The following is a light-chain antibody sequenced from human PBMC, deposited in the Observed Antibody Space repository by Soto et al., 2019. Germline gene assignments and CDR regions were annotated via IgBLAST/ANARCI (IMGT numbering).Light chain of an antibody. Sequence: DIQMTQSPSTLSASVGDRVTITCRASQSINVWLAWYQQKPGKAPKLLMYKASSLESGVPSRFSGSGSGTEFTLAISSRQPDDIATYYCQHYNGYPYTFGQGTKVEIK. CDR3: QHYNGYPYT. V-gene: IGKV1-5*03. J-gene: IGKJ2*01. CDR1: QSINVW. CDR2: KAS.